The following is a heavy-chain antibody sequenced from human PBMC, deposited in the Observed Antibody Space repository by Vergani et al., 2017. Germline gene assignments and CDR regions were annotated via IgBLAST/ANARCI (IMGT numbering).Heavy chain of an antibody. V-gene: IGHV1-46*01. Sequence: QVQLVQSGAEVKKPGASVKVSCKASGYTFTSYYMHWVRQAPGQGLEWMGIINPSGGSTSYAQKLQGRVTMTRDTSTSTVYMALSSPGSEDTAVYCCATGDEYFQHWGQGTLVTVSS. D-gene: IGHD1-1*01. CDR1: GYTFTSYY. CDR2: INPSGGST. CDR3: ATGDEYFQH. J-gene: IGHJ1*01.